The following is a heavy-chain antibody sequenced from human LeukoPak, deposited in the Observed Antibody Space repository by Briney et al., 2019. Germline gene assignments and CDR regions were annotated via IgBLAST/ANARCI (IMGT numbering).Heavy chain of an antibody. V-gene: IGHV4-39*01. D-gene: IGHD2-2*02. CDR3: TTSRTNDCSSPSCYTDY. J-gene: IGHJ4*02. Sequence: SETLSLTCTVSGASIYTSSSYWGWLRQPPGKGLEWIASVYYTGSTYYSPSLKSRATISVDTSKNQFSLELNSVTAADTAVHYCTTSRTNDCSSPSCYTDYWGQGTLVTVSS. CDR1: GASIYTSSSY. CDR2: VYYTGST.